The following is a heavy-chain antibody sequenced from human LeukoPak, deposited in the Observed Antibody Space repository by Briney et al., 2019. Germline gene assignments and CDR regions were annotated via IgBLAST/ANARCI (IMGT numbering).Heavy chain of an antibody. CDR1: GGTFSSYA. CDR2: IIPIFGTA. CDR3: ARVLNYYDSSGPFDY. D-gene: IGHD3-22*01. V-gene: IGHV1-69*13. Sequence: RASVKVSCKASGGTFSSYAISWVRQAPGQGLEWMGGIIPIFGTANYAQKFQGRVTITADESTSTAYMELSSLRSEDTAVYYCARVLNYYDSSGPFDYWGQGTLVTVSS. J-gene: IGHJ4*02.